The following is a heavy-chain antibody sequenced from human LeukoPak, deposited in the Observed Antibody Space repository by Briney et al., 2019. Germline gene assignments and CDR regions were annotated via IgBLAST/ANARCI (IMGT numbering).Heavy chain of an antibody. CDR2: ISYDGSNK. D-gene: IGHD6-19*01. Sequence: LAGGSLRLSCAASGFTFSSYGMHWARQAPGKGLEWVAVISYDGSNKYYADSVKGRFTISRDNSKNTLYLRMNSLRAEDTAVYYCAKYDVAGTRTDYWGQGTLVTVSS. CDR3: AKYDVAGTRTDY. CDR1: GFTFSSYG. J-gene: IGHJ4*02. V-gene: IGHV3-30*18.